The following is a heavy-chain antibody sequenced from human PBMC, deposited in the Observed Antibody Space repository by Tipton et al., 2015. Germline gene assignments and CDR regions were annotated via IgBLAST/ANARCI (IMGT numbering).Heavy chain of an antibody. Sequence: SLRLSCAVSGFTFDDYAMHWVRQAPGKGLEWVLSINWNSGSIVYADSVKGRFTISRDNAKNSLYLQMSSLRTEDTALYYCAKDIGLSIEVATFGHWGQGTLVIVSS. V-gene: IGHV3-9*01. J-gene: IGHJ4*02. CDR2: INWNSGSI. CDR3: AKDIGLSIEVATFGH. CDR1: GFTFDDYA. D-gene: IGHD6-19*01.